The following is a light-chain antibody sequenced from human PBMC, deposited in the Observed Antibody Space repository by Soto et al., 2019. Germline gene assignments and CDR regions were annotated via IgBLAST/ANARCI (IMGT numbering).Light chain of an antibody. Sequence: DIVMTQSPESLAVSLGERATINCKSSQSVLSRSNNKNCLAWYQQKSGQPPKLLIYWASARESGVPDRFSGSGSETDFTLTISSVEAEDVAEYDCQHYHNIPWTVRQGTRVEIK. CDR2: WAS. V-gene: IGKV4-1*01. J-gene: IGKJ1*01. CDR3: QHYHNIPWT. CDR1: QSVLSRSNNKNC.